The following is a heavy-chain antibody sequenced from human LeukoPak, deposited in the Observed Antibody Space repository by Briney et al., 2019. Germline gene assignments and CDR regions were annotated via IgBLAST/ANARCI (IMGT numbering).Heavy chain of an antibody. CDR2: INHSGST. Sequence: SETLSLTCAVYGGSFSGYYWSWIRQPPGKGLEWIGGINHSGSTNYNPSLKSRVTISVDTSKNQFSLKLSSVTAADTAVYYCARAGDRSGYGDYWGQGTLVTVSS. CDR3: ARAGDRSGYGDY. D-gene: IGHD3-22*01. V-gene: IGHV4-34*01. J-gene: IGHJ4*02. CDR1: GGSFSGYY.